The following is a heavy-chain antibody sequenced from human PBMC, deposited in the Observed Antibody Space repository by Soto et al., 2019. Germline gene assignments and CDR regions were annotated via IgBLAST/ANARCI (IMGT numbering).Heavy chain of an antibody. Sequence: GPEVKKPGASVKVSCKASGYTFTSYGLSWLRQAPGQGLEWMGWISPYNGDTTYAKNLQGRVTMTTDTSTTTAYMELRSLRSDDTAVYYCALGDYANYWGQGTLVTVSS. J-gene: IGHJ4*02. CDR3: ALGDYANY. CDR1: GYTFTSYG. V-gene: IGHV1-18*01. CDR2: ISPYNGDT. D-gene: IGHD3-16*01.